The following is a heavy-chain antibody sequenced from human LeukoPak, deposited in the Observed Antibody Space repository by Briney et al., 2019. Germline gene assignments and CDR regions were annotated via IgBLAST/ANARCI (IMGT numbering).Heavy chain of an antibody. V-gene: IGHV1-2*02. D-gene: IGHD3-9*01. CDR1: GYTFSGYY. CDR3: ARHDYDILTPYNWFDP. CDR2: INPNSGGT. Sequence: ASVKVSCKASGYTFSGYYIHWMRQAPGQGLEWMGWINPNSGGTNYAQKLQGRVTMTTDTSTSTAYMELRSLRSDDTAVYYCARHDYDILTPYNWFDPWGQGTLVTVSS. J-gene: IGHJ5*02.